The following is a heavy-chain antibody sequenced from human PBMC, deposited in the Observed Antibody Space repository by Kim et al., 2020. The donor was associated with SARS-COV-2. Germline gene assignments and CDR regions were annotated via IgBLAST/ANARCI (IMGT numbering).Heavy chain of an antibody. CDR3: ARDASGYGGNWFDP. J-gene: IGHJ5*02. V-gene: IGHV1-18*01. D-gene: IGHD5-12*01. CDR1: GYTFTSNG. CDR2: ISAYNGNT. Sequence: ASVKVSCKASGYTFTSNGISWVRQAPGPGLEWMGCISAYNGNTNYAQKLQGRVTMTTDTSTSTAYMELRSLRSDDTAVYYCARDASGYGGNWFDPWGQGTLVTVSS.